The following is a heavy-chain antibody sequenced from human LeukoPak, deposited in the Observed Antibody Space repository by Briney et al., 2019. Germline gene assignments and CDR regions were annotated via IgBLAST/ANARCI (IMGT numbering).Heavy chain of an antibody. D-gene: IGHD2-15*01. CDR3: ARGRAASPT. V-gene: IGHV3-7*01. CDR2: IKEDGSEE. CDR1: GTGFTFRTSY. Sequence: PGGSLRLSCVATGTGFTFRTSYMSWVRQAPGKGLEWVASIKEDGSEENYVDSVKGRFTISSDNAKNSVHLQMNNLRVEDTAVYYCARGRAASPTWGQGTLVTVSS. J-gene: IGHJ5*02.